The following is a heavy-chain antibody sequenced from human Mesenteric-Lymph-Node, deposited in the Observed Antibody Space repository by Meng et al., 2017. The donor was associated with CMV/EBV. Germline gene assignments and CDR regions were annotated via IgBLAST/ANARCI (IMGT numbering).Heavy chain of an antibody. CDR2: TYFRSTWLY. J-gene: IGHJ4*02. CDR3: ARDPPFDQGLDS. CDR1: GDSVFSTGAA. V-gene: IGHV6-1*01. D-gene: IGHD6-19*01. Sequence: MSGDSVFSTGAAWSWLRQSPSRGLEWLGRTYFRSTWLYDYAESVKGRITVDPDTSKNQFSLHLNSVTPEDTALYYCARDPPFDQGLDSWGQGTLVTVSS.